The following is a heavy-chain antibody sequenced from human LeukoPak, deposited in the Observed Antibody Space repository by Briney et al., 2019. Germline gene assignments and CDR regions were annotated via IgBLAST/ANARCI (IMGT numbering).Heavy chain of an antibody. J-gene: IGHJ4*02. CDR2: ISSSSSTI. CDR1: GFTFSRYS. V-gene: IGHV3-48*01. CDR3: AKVQMRYCSGGTCYPFDY. D-gene: IGHD2-15*01. Sequence: GGSLRLSCVASGFTFSRYSMNWVRQAPGKGLEWVSYISSSSSTIYYADSVKGRFTISRDNARNSLYLQMNSLRAEDTAVYYCAKVQMRYCSGGTCYPFDYWGQGALVTVSS.